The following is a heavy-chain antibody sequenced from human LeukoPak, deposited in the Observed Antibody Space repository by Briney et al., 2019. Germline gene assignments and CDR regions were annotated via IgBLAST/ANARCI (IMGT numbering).Heavy chain of an antibody. CDR1: GFTFNDYT. D-gene: IGHD5-18*01. V-gene: IGHV3-48*04. CDR3: AKTARGYSYGFLGVNAFDI. Sequence: GGSLRLSCAASGFTFNDYTMNWVRQAPGTGLEWISYISGSSYYADSVKGRFTISRDNAKNSLYLQMNSLRAEDTALYYCAKTARGYSYGFLGVNAFDIWGQGTMVTVSS. CDR2: ISGSS. J-gene: IGHJ3*02.